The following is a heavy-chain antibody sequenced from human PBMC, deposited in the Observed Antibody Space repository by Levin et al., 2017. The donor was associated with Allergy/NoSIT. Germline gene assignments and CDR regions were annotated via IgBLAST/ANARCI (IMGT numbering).Heavy chain of an antibody. Sequence: SETLSLTCTVSGDSISSYYWNWIRQSPGKGLEWIGYIYYSGSTTYNPSLKSRVTISVDTSKNQFSLKLSSVTAADSAMYYCATSVAGTFVFDYWGQGTPVTVSS. CDR2: IYYSGST. CDR3: ATSVAGTFVFDY. CDR1: GDSISSYY. D-gene: IGHD6-19*01. V-gene: IGHV4-59*01. J-gene: IGHJ4*02.